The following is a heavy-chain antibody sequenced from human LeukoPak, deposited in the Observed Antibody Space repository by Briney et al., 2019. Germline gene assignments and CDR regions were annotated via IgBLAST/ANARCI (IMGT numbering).Heavy chain of an antibody. CDR2: IKQDGSEK. J-gene: IGHJ4*02. V-gene: IGHV3-7*03. CDR1: GFTFSSYW. D-gene: IGHD3-10*01. CDR3: ARWFGELPGSYFDY. Sequence: GGSLRLSCAASGFTFSSYWMSWVRQAPGKGLEWVANIKQDGSEKYYVDSVKGRFTISRDNAKNSLYLQMNSLRAEDTAVYYCARWFGELPGSYFDYRGQGTLVTVSS.